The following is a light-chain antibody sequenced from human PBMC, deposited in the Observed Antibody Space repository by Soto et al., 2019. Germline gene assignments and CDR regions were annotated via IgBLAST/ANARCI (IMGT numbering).Light chain of an antibody. V-gene: IGKV3-20*01. CDR2: GAS. CDR1: QRVDGNY. CDR3: QQYDTLPRT. Sequence: EVVLTQSPCTLSLSPGERATLSCRASQRVDGNYLAWYLQIPGQAPRLLIHGASNRATGIPDRFSGSGSGTDFTLTITRLEPEDSAMYYCQQYDTLPRTFGQGTKVDI. J-gene: IGKJ1*01.